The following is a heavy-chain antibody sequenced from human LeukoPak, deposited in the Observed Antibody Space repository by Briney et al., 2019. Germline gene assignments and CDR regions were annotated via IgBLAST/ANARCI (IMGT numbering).Heavy chain of an antibody. CDR3: TRTTFLGSTYFQH. CDR1: GYAFNTYG. CDR2: ISVYNGNT. J-gene: IGHJ1*01. Sequence: ASVKVSCKASGYAFNTYGISWVRQAPGQGLELVGWISVYNGNTHYAQKLQDRVTLTADTSTNTAYMEVRSLRPDDTAVYYCTRTTFLGSTYFQHWGQGTLVTVSS. V-gene: IGHV1-18*04. D-gene: IGHD1-1*01.